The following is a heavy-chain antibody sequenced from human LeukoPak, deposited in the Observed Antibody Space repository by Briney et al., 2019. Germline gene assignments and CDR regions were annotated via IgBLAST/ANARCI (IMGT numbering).Heavy chain of an antibody. V-gene: IGHV1-8*01. CDR1: GYTFTSYD. Sequence: ASVKVSCKASGYTFTSYDINWVRQATGQGLEWMGWMNPNSGNTGYAQKFQGRVTMTRNTSISTAYMEPSSLRSEDTAVYYCVAAYSSGWFPSYFDYWGQGTLVTVSS. D-gene: IGHD6-19*01. J-gene: IGHJ4*02. CDR2: MNPNSGNT. CDR3: VAAYSSGWFPSYFDY.